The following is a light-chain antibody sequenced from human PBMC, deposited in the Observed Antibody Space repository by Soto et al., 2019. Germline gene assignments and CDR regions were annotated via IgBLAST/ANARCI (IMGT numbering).Light chain of an antibody. V-gene: IGLV2-8*01. CDR1: SSDVGGYNY. CDR2: EVS. J-gene: IGLJ3*02. Sequence: QSVLTQPASVSGSPGQSITISCTGTSSDVGGYNYVSWYQQHPGKAPKLMIYEVSKRPSGVPDRFSGSKSGNTASLIVSGLQDEAEADYYCNSYAGSNDGVFGGGTQLTVL. CDR3: NSYAGSNDGV.